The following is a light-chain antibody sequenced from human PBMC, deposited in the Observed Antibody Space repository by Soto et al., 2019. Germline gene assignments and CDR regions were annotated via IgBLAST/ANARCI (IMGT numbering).Light chain of an antibody. V-gene: IGKV3-11*01. J-gene: IGKJ3*01. Sequence: EIVLTQSPATLCLSPGERATLSCRASQSVSSYLAWYQQKPGQAPRLLIYDASNRATGIPARFSGSGSGTDFTLTISSLEPEDFAVYYCQQRSNWPFTCGPGTKVDIK. CDR1: QSVSSY. CDR3: QQRSNWPFT. CDR2: DAS.